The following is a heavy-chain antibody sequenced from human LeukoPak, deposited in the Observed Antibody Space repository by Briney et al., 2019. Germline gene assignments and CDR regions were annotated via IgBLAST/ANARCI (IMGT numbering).Heavy chain of an antibody. J-gene: IGHJ4*02. D-gene: IGHD1-7*01. CDR3: ARENWYYDY. V-gene: IGHV1-2*05. CDR2: IYPNTGGT. CDR1: GYSFTNYH. Sequence: EASVKVSCNTSGYSFTNYHMHWVRLAPGQGLEWMGHIYPNTGGTSYAQRFQGRVTMTSDTSVSTVYMELSSLISDDTVAYYCARENWYYDYWGQGTLVTVSS.